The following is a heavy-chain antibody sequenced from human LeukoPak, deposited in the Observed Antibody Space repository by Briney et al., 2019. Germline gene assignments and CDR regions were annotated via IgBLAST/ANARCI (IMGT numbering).Heavy chain of an antibody. Sequence: GGSLRLSCAASGFTFSSYAMSWVRQAPGKGLEGVSAIRGSGSSTYYADSVRGRFTISRDNSKNTLYLQMNSLRAEETDVYYCANSLDRGTYNWFDHWGQGTLVTVSS. CDR3: ANSLDRGTYNWFDH. CDR2: IRGSGSST. CDR1: GFTFSSYA. J-gene: IGHJ5*02. D-gene: IGHD1-1*01. V-gene: IGHV3-23*01.